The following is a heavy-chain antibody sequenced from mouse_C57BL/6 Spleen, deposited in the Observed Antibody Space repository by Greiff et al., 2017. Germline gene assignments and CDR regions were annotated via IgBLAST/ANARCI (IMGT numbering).Heavy chain of an antibody. J-gene: IGHJ3*01. CDR3: ARERNYGSSHQAWCAY. V-gene: IGHV1-59*01. D-gene: IGHD1-1*01. CDR2: IDPSDSYT. CDR1: GYTFTSYW. Sequence: QVQLQQPGAELVRPGTSVKLSCKASGYTFTSYWMHWVKQRPGQGLEWIGVIDPSDSYTNYNQKFKGKATLTVDTSSSTAYMQLSSLTSEDSAVXYCARERNYGSSHQAWCAYWGQGTLVTVSA.